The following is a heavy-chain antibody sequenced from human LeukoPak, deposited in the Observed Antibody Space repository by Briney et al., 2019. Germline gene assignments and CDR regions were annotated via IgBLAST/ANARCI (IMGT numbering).Heavy chain of an antibody. J-gene: IGHJ4*02. CDR1: GFAFSSYA. D-gene: IGHD3-22*01. V-gene: IGHV3-23*01. CDR3: AKDEGDGRDSSGYYAY. CDR2: ISGSGGST. Sequence: GGSLRLSCAASGFAFSSYAMSWVRQAPGKGLEWVSAISGSGGSTYYADSVKGRFTISRDNSKNTLYLQMNSLRAEDTAVYYCAKDEGDGRDSSGYYAYWGQGTLVTVSS.